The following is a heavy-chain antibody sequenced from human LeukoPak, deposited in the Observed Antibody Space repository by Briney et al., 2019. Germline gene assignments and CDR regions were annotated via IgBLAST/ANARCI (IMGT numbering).Heavy chain of an antibody. CDR3: AKDKEPSSMIVVVIAFDI. CDR2: ISGSGGST. J-gene: IGHJ3*02. D-gene: IGHD3-22*01. CDR1: GFTFSSYA. V-gene: IGHV3-23*01. Sequence: GGSLRLSCAASGFTFSSYAMSWVRQAPGQGLEWVSAISGSGGSTYYADSVKGRFTISRDNSKNTLYLQMNSLRAEDTAVYYCAKDKEPSSMIVVVIAFDIWGQGTMVTVSS.